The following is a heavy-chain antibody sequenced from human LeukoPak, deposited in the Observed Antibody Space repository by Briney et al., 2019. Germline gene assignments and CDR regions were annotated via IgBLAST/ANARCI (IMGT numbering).Heavy chain of an antibody. J-gene: IGHJ4*02. CDR1: GFTFSDYY. CDR2: ISGSGGST. Sequence: GGSLRLSCAASGFTFSDYYMSWIRQAPGKGLEWVSAISGSGGSTYYADSVKGRFTISRDNSKNTLYLQMNSLRAEDTAVYYCAKGTTYQLLPDYWGQGTLVTVSS. CDR3: AKGTTYQLLPDY. V-gene: IGHV3-23*01. D-gene: IGHD2-2*01.